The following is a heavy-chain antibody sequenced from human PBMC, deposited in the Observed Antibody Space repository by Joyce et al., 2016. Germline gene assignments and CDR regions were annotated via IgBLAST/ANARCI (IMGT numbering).Heavy chain of an antibody. CDR1: GITFSTSG. Sequence: EVQLLESGGGLVQPGGSLRLSCAASGITFSTSGMSWVRQAQGKGRERVSGMSNDGGITYYADSGKGRCTISRDNYKNTLYRQMNSLRAEDTAVYYCAKGGGSSAYYFEYWGQGTLVTVSS. CDR2: MSNDGGIT. D-gene: IGHD1-26*01. CDR3: AKGGGSSAYYFEY. V-gene: IGHV3-23*01. J-gene: IGHJ4*02.